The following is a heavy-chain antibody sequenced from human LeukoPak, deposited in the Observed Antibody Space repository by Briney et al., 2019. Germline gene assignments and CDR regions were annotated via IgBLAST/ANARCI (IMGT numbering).Heavy chain of an antibody. V-gene: IGHV3-48*03. Sequence: PGGSLRLSCAASGFTFSSYEMNWVRQAPGKELEWVSYISSSGSTIYYADSVKGRFTISRDNAKNSLYLQMNSLRAEDTAVYYCARVEVVVIHDAFDIWGQGTMVTVSS. CDR2: ISSSGSTI. CDR3: ARVEVVVIHDAFDI. CDR1: GFTFSSYE. J-gene: IGHJ3*02. D-gene: IGHD3-22*01.